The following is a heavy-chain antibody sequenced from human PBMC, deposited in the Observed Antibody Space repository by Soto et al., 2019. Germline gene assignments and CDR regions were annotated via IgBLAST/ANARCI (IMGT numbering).Heavy chain of an antibody. V-gene: IGHV3-7*03. D-gene: IGHD4-17*01. CDR1: GFMFRNYW. CDR3: GRASGYGAVVDP. Sequence: EVYLVESGGGLVQPGGSLRLSCEASGFMFRNYWMNWVRQAPGKGLQWVANIKEDGSDKSYVDSVKGRFTISRDNAKNSLYLQMNSLRVEHTAVYYWGRASGYGAVVDPWGQGTLVIVSS. CDR2: IKEDGSDK. J-gene: IGHJ5*02.